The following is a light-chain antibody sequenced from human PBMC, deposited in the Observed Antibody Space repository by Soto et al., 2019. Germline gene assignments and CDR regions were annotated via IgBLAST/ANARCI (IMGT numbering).Light chain of an antibody. CDR1: QSVSSN. V-gene: IGKV3-15*01. CDR2: GAS. CDR3: QQYDNWPLT. J-gene: IGKJ5*01. Sequence: EKVMTQSPATLSVSPGERATLSCRASQSVSSNLAWYQQKPGQAPRLLIYGASSRATDIPGRFSGSGSGTEFTLTISSLQSEDFAVYYCQQYDNWPLTFGQGTRLEIK.